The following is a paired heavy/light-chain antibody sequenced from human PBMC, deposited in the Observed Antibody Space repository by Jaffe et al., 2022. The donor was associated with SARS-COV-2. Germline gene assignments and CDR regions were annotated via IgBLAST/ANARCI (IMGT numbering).Light chain of an antibody. J-gene: IGKJ4*02. CDR3: QQYGSSPPLT. CDR1: QSVRSRQ. V-gene: IGKV3-20*01. CDR2: GAS. Sequence: EIVLTQSPGTLALSPGERATLSCRASQSVRSRQLAWYQQKPGQAPRLLIYGASSRATGIPDRFSGSGSGTDFNITISRLEPEDFAVYYCQQYGSSPPLTFGGGTKVEIK.
Heavy chain of an antibody. CDR2: INRDGSGK. D-gene: IGHD3-10*01. V-gene: IGHV3-7*04. CDR1: GFTFSNFY. Sequence: EVQLVESGGGLVQPGGSLRLSCAASGFTFSNFYMSWVRQAPGKGLEWVANINRDGSGKSSVDSVKGRFTVSRDNALNSLYLQMNSLRAGDTAVYYCARGLFHNDGYYFDYWGQGTLVTVSS. CDR3: ARGLFHNDGYYFDY. J-gene: IGHJ4*02.